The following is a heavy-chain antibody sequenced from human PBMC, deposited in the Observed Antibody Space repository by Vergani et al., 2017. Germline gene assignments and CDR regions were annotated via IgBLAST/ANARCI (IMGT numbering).Heavy chain of an antibody. V-gene: IGHV1-8*01. D-gene: IGHD2-2*01. CDR3: ARGPINAPLYYYYYMDV. J-gene: IGHJ6*03. CDR2: MNPNSGNT. CDR1: GYTFTSYD. Sequence: QVQLVQSGAEVKKPGASVKVSCKASGYTFTSYDINWVRQATGKGLEWMGWMNPNSGNTGYAQKFQGRVTMTRNTSISTAYMELSSLRSEDTAVYYCARGPINAPLYYYYYMDVWGKGTTVTVSS.